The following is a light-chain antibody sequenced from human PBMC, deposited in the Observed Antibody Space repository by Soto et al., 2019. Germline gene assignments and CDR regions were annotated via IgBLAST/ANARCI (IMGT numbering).Light chain of an antibody. CDR2: DVS. CDR3: SSYRSSETLV. J-gene: IGLJ1*01. Sequence: QSVLTQPASVSGSPGQSITLSCTGTSSDVGAYNYVSWYQQHPGKAPKLMIYDVSNRPSGVSNRFSGSKSGNTASLTISGLQGEDEADYYCSSYRSSETLVLGTGTKLTVL. CDR1: SSDVGAYNY. V-gene: IGLV2-14*03.